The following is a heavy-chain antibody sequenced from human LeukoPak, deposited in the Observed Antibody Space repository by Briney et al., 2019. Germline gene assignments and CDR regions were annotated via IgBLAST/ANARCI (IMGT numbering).Heavy chain of an antibody. D-gene: IGHD4-11*01. CDR2: INHSGDT. CDR3: ARGSRNYNNYEGADY. J-gene: IGHJ4*02. Sequence: PSETLSLTCAVYGGAFSGYYWSWIRQPPGKGLEWIGEINHSGDTKYNPSLKRRVSMSVDVSKDQFSLKLTSLTAADTAVYYCARGSRNYNNYEGADYWGREPWSPSPQ. V-gene: IGHV4-34*01. CDR1: GGAFSGYY.